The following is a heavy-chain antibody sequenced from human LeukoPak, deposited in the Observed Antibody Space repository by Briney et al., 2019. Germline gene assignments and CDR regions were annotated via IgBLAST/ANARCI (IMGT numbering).Heavy chain of an antibody. CDR2: MNPNSGNT. J-gene: IGHJ6*02. CDR1: GYAFTSYD. D-gene: IGHD2-21*01. CDR3: ARSLPRILVVIAAGYYYGLDV. V-gene: IGHV1-8*01. Sequence: ASVRVSCKASGYAFTSYDINWVRQATGQGLEWMGWMNPNSGNTGYAQKFQGRVTMTRNTSISTAYMELSSLRSEDTAVYYCARSLPRILVVIAAGYYYGLDVWGQGTTVTVSS.